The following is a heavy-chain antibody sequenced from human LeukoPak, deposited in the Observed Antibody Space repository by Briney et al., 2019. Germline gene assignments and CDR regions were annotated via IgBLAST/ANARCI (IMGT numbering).Heavy chain of an antibody. J-gene: IGHJ4*01. D-gene: IGHD2-15*01. CDR3: ARLPRDYCSGGSCYSKGDY. Sequence: GESLRISCKGSGYSFTSYWISWVRQMPGKGLEWMGRIDPSDSYTNYSPSFQGHVTISADKSISTAYLQWSSLKASDTAMYYCARLPRDYCSGGSCYSKGDYWGHGTLVTVSS. CDR1: GYSFTSYW. V-gene: IGHV5-10-1*01. CDR2: IDPSDSYT.